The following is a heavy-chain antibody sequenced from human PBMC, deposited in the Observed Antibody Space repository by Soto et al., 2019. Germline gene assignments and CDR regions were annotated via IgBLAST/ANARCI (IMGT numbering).Heavy chain of an antibody. V-gene: IGHV4-39*01. CDR2: IYYSGST. CDR3: ARHEEPSPTVKIDY. Sequence: SETLSLTCTVSGGSISSSSYYWGWIRQPPGKGLEWIGSIYYSGSTYYNPSLKSRVTISVDTSKNQFSLKLSSVTAADTAVYYCARHEEPSPTVKIDYWGQGTLVTVSS. D-gene: IGHD4-17*01. CDR1: GGSISSSSYY. J-gene: IGHJ4*02.